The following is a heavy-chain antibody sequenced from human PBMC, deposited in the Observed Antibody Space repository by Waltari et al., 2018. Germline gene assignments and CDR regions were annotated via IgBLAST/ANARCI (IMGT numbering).Heavy chain of an antibody. V-gene: IGHV3-23*01. D-gene: IGHD6-19*01. CDR1: GFTFSSYA. J-gene: IGHJ4*02. Sequence: EVQLLESGGGLVQPGGSLRLSCAASGFTFSSYAMSWVRQAPGKGLEWVSAIGGSGGSTYYADSVKGRFTISRDNSKNTLYLQMNSLRAEDTAVYYCAKGFTSSGWYLGDYWGQGTLVTVSS. CDR3: AKGFTSSGWYLGDY. CDR2: IGGSGGST.